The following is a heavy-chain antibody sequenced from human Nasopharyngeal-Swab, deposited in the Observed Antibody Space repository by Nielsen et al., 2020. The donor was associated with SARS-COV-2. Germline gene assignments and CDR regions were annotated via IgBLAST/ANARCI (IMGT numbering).Heavy chain of an antibody. Sequence: GGSLRLSCAAIGFTFSSYGMHWVRQAPGKGLEWVAVIWYDGSNKYYADSVKGRFTISRDNSKNTLYLQMNSLRAEDTAVYYCARDFPFGGDVVYWGQGTLVTVSS. CDR2: IWYDGSNK. D-gene: IGHD3-10*01. CDR1: GFTFSSYG. CDR3: ARDFPFGGDVVY. V-gene: IGHV3-33*01. J-gene: IGHJ4*02.